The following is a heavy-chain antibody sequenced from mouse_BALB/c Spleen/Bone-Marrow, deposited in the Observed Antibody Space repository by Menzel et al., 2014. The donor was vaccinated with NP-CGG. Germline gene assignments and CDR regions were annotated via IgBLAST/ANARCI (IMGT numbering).Heavy chain of an antibody. CDR1: GFNIKDTY. D-gene: IGHD2-14*01. Sequence: VQLQQSGAELVKPGASVKLSCTASGFNIKDTYMHWVKQRPEQGLERIGRIDPANGNTKYDPKFKGKATITEDTSSNTTHLLLISMTSYDTAVFYYSSYRYACAIDVWGPGTSVTVSS. V-gene: IGHV14-3*02. J-gene: IGHJ1*01. CDR2: IDPANGNT. CDR3: SSYRYACAIDV.